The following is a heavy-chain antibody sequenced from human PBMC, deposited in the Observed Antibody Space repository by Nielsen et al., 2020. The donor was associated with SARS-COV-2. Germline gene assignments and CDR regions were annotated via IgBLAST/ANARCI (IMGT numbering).Heavy chain of an antibody. CDR3: AREGLDYYYMDV. V-gene: IGHV3-21*01. D-gene: IGHD3-10*01. CDR2: ISDTSSYI. CDR1: GFTFSSHS. Sequence: GSLKISCESSGFTFSSHSMTWVRQGPGKGLEYISTISDTSSYIYYADSVKGRFTISRDNAKNSLYLQMNSLRAEDTGVYYCAREGLDYYYMDVWGKGTTVTVSS. J-gene: IGHJ6*03.